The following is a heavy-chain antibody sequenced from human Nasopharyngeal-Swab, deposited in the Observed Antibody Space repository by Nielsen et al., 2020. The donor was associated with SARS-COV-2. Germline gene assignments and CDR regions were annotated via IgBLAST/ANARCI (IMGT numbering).Heavy chain of an antibody. Sequence: VRQMPGKGLEWVANIKQDGSEKYYVDSVKGRFTISRDNSKNTLYLQMNSLRAEDTAVYYCARVRKDCSSTSCYTSDYWGQGTLVTVSS. CDR3: ARVRKDCSSTSCYTSDY. V-gene: IGHV3-7*02. CDR2: IKQDGSEK. D-gene: IGHD2-2*02. J-gene: IGHJ4*02.